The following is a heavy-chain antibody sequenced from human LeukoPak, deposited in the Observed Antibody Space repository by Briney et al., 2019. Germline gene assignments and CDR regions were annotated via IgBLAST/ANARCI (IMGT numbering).Heavy chain of an antibody. D-gene: IGHD2-2*02. CDR1: GYTFGSYD. CDR3: AGGSFRGFCSDTSCYTVNY. Sequence: ASVKVSCKASGYTFGSYDINWVRQATGQGLEWMGWMNPDSGNTGYAQKFQGRVTMTRNTSITIAYMELTSLTSDDTAVYYCAGGSFRGFCSDTSCYTVNYWGQGTLVTVSS. J-gene: IGHJ4*02. V-gene: IGHV1-8*01. CDR2: MNPDSGNT.